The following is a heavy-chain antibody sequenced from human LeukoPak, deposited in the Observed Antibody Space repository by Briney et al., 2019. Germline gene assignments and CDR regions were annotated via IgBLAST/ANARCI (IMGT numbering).Heavy chain of an antibody. CDR3: ARGGRDYYDSSGYSDY. CDR1: GGSISSGSYY. D-gene: IGHD3-22*01. Sequence: PSQTLSLTCTVSGGSISSGSYYWSWIRQPAGKGLEWTGRIYTSGSTNYNPSLKSRVTISVDTSKNQFSLKLSSVTAADTAVYYCARGGRDYYDSSGYSDYWGQGTLVTVSS. CDR2: IYTSGST. J-gene: IGHJ4*02. V-gene: IGHV4-61*02.